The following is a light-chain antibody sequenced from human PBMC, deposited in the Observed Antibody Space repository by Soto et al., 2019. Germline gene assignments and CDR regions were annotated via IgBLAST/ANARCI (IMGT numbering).Light chain of an antibody. CDR2: GAS. CDR1: QSVRSD. Sequence: EIVMTQSPATLSVSPGERATLSCRASQSVRSDLAWYQHKPGQAPRLLIYGASTRATGIPARFSGSGSGTEFTLTISSLQSEDFAVYYCQQYNNWPWTFGQGTKVDIK. V-gene: IGKV3-15*01. CDR3: QQYNNWPWT. J-gene: IGKJ1*01.